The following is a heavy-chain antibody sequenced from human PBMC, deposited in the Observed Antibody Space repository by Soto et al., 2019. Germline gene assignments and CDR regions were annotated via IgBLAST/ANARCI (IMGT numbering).Heavy chain of an antibody. D-gene: IGHD3-16*02. CDR1: GYTFTIYG. V-gene: IGHV1-18*01. Sequence: GGSVKVSCKASGYTFTIYGISCVLQSPVRGLDWMGCISAYNGNTNYAQKLQGRVTMTTDTSTSTAYMELRSLRSDDTAVYYCARGDYVWGSYPLFSATETYGMDVWGQGTTVTVSS. J-gene: IGHJ6*02. CDR2: ISAYNGNT. CDR3: ARGDYVWGSYPLFSATETYGMDV.